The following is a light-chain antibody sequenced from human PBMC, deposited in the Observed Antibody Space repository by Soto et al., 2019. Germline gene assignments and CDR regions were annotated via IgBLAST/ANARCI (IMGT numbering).Light chain of an antibody. CDR2: DVS. CDR3: CSYTRSGTLI. J-gene: IGLJ1*01. V-gene: IGLV2-14*01. CDR1: RSEIGDYNY. Sequence: QSVLTQPASVSGSPGQSITISCVGTRSEIGDYNYVSWYQQHPGKVPKVIIYDVSNRPSGVSYRFSATKSGNTASLTISGLQAEDEADYYCCSYTRSGTLIFGTGTKVTVL.